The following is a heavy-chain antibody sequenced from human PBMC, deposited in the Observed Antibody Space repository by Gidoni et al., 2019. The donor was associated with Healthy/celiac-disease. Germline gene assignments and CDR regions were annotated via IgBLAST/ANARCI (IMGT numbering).Heavy chain of an antibody. V-gene: IGHV3-9*01. D-gene: IGHD4-4*01. Sequence: EVQLVESGGGLVQPGRHLRLSCAASGFTFDVYAMHWVRQAPGKGLEWVSGISWNSGSIGYADSVKGRFTISRDNAKNSMYLQKNSLRAEDTALYYCAKGLSVTPGGDAFDIWGQGTMVTVSS. CDR1: GFTFDVYA. J-gene: IGHJ3*02. CDR2: ISWNSGSI. CDR3: AKGLSVTPGGDAFDI.